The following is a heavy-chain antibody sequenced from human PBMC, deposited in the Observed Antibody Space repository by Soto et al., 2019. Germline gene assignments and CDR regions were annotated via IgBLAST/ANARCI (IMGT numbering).Heavy chain of an antibody. J-gene: IGHJ4*02. CDR2: ISGSGGST. D-gene: IGHD3-3*01. CDR3: AKVNYDFWSGYPIYYFDY. CDR1: GFTFSSYA. V-gene: IGHV3-23*01. Sequence: GGSLRLSCAASGFTFSSYAMSWVRQAPGKGLEWVSAISGSGGSTYYADSVKGRFTISRDNSKNTLYLQMNGLGAEDTAVYYCAKVNYDFWSGYPIYYFDYWGQGTLVTVSS.